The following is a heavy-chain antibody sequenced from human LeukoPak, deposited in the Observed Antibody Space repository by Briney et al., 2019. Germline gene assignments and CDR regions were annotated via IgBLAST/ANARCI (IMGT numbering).Heavy chain of an antibody. J-gene: IGHJ4*02. CDR2: INPSGGST. D-gene: IGHD5-24*01. CDR3: ARGGEGRDGYNFPYFDY. Sequence: ASVKVSCKASGYTFTDFYLHWVRQAPGQGLEWMAIINPSGGSTNYAQKFQGRVTVTRDTSTSTVYMQLSSLRSEDTAVYYCARGGEGRDGYNFPYFDYWGQGTLVTVSS. CDR1: GYTFTDFY. V-gene: IGHV1-46*01.